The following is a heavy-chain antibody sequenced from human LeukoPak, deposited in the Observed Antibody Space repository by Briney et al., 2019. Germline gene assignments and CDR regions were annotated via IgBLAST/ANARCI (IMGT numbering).Heavy chain of an antibody. CDR2: IGAYNGNT. Sequence: GASVKVSCKASGYTLTSYGLSWVRQAPGQGLEWMGWIGAYNGNTNYAQKLQGRVTMTTDTSTSTAYMELRSLRSDDTAVYYCARERAAADDRYYFDYWGQGTLVTVSS. J-gene: IGHJ4*02. CDR1: GYTLTSYG. D-gene: IGHD6-13*01. V-gene: IGHV1-18*01. CDR3: ARERAAADDRYYFDY.